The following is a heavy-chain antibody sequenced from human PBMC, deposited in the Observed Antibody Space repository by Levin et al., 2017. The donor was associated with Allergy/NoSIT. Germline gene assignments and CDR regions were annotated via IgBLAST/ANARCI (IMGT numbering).Heavy chain of an antibody. CDR2: INKGRNEI. CDR1: GFTFSDYW. Sequence: PGGSLSLSCEASGFTFSDYWMSWVRQPSGKGLEWVARINKGRNEISYVDSVKGRFTISRDDGKKSLYLQMNSLRVEDTAVYYCVRGGGDYGSWWGQGALVTVSS. J-gene: IGHJ4*02. CDR3: VRGGGDYGSW. V-gene: IGHV3-7*05. D-gene: IGHD3-10*01.